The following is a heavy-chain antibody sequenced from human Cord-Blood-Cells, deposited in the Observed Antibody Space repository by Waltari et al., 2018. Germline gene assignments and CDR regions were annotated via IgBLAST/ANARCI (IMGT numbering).Heavy chain of an antibody. CDR1: GYTFTGYY. CDR3: ASFAGTLAFDY. CDR2: ISPNSGGP. J-gene: IGHJ4*02. D-gene: IGHD3-3*01. Sequence: QVQLVQSGAEVKKPGASVKVSCKASGYTFTGYYMHWVRQAPGQGLEWMGGISPNSGGPNYAQKFQGRVTMTRDTAISTAYMELSRLRSDYTALYYCASFAGTLAFDYWGQGTLVTVSS. V-gene: IGHV1-2*02.